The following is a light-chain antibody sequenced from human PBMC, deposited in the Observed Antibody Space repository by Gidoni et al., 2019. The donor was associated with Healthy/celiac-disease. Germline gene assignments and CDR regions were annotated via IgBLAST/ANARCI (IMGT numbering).Light chain of an antibody. CDR2: DAS. V-gene: IGKV1-33*01. J-gene: IGKJ4*01. CDR3: QQYDSLPPT. Sequence: DIKMTQSPSALSASVGDRVTITCQASQDISNYLNWYQQKPGQAPKLLIYDASNLETGVPSRFSGSGSGTDFTFTINSQQPEDIATYYCQQYDSLPPTFGGXTKVEIK. CDR1: QDISNY.